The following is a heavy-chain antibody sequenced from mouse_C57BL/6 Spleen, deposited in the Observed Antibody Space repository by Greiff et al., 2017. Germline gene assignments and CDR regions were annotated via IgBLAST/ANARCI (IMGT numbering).Heavy chain of an antibody. CDR1: GYTFTGYW. V-gene: IGHV1-9*01. CDR3: ARTTSPITTVVATGFDY. J-gene: IGHJ2*01. CDR2: ILPGSGST. D-gene: IGHD1-1*01. Sequence: VKLQQSGAELMKPGASVKLSCKATGYTFTGYWIEWVKQRPGHGLEWIGEILPGSGSTNYNEKFKGKATFTADTSSNTAYMQRSSLTTEDSAIYYCARTTSPITTVVATGFDYWGQGTTLTVSS.